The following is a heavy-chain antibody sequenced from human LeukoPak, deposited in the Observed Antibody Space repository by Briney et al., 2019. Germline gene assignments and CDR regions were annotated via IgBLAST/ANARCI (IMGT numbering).Heavy chain of an antibody. D-gene: IGHD3-3*01. V-gene: IGHV4-39*01. CDR1: GGSIRSSSYY. Sequence: SETLSLTCTVSGGSIRSSSYYWGWIRQPPGKGLEWIGSIYYSGSTYYNASLKSRGTISVDTSKNQFSLKLSSVTAADTAVYYCARRRGDFWSNFYAFDSWGQGTLVTVTS. J-gene: IGHJ4*02. CDR2: IYYSGST. CDR3: ARRRGDFWSNFYAFDS.